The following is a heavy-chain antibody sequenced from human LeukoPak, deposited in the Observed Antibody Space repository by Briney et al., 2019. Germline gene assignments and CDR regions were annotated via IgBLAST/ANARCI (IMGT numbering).Heavy chain of an antibody. CDR2: LYSGGNT. Sequence: GGSLRLSCAASGFTVSSNDMTWVRRAPGKGLEWVSVLYSGGNTYSADSVKGRFTISRDNSKNTVYLQLNSLRAEDTAVYYCAGVMRGAFDIWGQGTLVTVSS. V-gene: IGHV3-53*01. CDR1: GFTVSSND. CDR3: AGVMRGAFDI. J-gene: IGHJ3*02.